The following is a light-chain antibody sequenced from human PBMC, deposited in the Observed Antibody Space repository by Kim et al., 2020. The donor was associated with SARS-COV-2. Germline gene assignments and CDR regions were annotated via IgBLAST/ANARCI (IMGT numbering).Light chain of an antibody. J-gene: IGKJ2*01. CDR2: WAS. CDR1: HSVLSSSNNENY. V-gene: IGKV4-1*01. Sequence: DIVMTQSPDSLAVSLGGRATINCRSSHSVLSSSNNENYLAWYQQKPGQPPKLLIYWASTRESGVPDRFSGSGSGTDFTLTISSLQAEDVAVYYCQQYNSIPRTFGQGTKLEI. CDR3: QQYNSIPRT.